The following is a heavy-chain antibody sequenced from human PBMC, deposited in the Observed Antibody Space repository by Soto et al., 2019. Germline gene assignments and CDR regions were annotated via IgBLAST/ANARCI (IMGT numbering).Heavy chain of an antibody. Sequence: QVQLQESGPGLVKPSETLSLTCTVSGGSISSYYWSWIRQPPGKGLEWIGDIYYSGSTNYSPSLKSRVTISVDTSNNHFSLKLNSVTAADTAVYYCARALENWYFDLWGPGTLVTVSS. J-gene: IGHJ2*01. V-gene: IGHV4-59*12. CDR1: GGSISSYY. CDR2: IYYSGST. CDR3: ARALENWYFDL.